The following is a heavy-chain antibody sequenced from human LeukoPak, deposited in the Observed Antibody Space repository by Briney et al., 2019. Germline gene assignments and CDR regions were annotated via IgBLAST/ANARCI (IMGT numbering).Heavy chain of an antibody. CDR3: ARHIPYYYYHYMDV. CDR1: GGSISSSSYY. J-gene: IGHJ6*03. V-gene: IGHV4-39*01. CDR2: IYYSGST. Sequence: SETLSLTCTVSGGSISSSSYYWGWIRQPPGKWLEWTGSIYYSGSTYYNPSLKSRVTISVDTSENQFSLKLSSVTAADTAVYYRARHIPYYYYHYMDVWRKGTTVTVSS.